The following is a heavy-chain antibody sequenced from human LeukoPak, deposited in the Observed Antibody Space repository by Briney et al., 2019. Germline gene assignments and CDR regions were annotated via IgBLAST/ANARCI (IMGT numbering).Heavy chain of an antibody. CDR1: GVSFSGYY. D-gene: IGHD2-15*01. CDR3: ARGRGCSGGSCYYGLNLFDY. CDR2: INHSGST. Sequence: SETLSLTCAAYGVSFSGYYWSWIRQAPGKGLEWIGEINHSGSTNYNPSLKSRVTISVDTSKNQFSLKLSSVTAADTAVYYCARGRGCSGGSCYYGLNLFDYWGQGTLVTVSS. J-gene: IGHJ4*02. V-gene: IGHV4-34*01.